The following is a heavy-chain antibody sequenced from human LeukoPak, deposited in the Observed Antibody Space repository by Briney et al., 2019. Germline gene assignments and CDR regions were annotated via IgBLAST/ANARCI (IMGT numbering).Heavy chain of an antibody. D-gene: IGHD5-24*01. CDR3: ARDSAGWLQLGYYFDY. CDR2: INPNSGGT. CDR1: GYTFTGYY. Sequence: ASVKVSCKSSGYTFTGYYMHWVRQAPGQGLEWMGWINPNSGGTNYAQKFQGRVTMTRDTSISTAYMELSRLRSDDTAVYYCARDSAGWLQLGYYFDYWAREPWSPSPQ. J-gene: IGHJ4*02. V-gene: IGHV1-2*02.